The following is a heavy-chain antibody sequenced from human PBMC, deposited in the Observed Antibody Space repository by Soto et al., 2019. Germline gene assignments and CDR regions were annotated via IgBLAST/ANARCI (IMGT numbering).Heavy chain of an antibody. CDR2: INHTGDT. CDR1: GGSVTGYY. CDR3: ASRITVFGLLIPPFDP. D-gene: IGHD3-3*01. V-gene: IGHV4-34*01. J-gene: IGHJ5*02. Sequence: SETLSLTCAVYGGSVTGYYWNWIRQPPGKGLEWIGEINHTGDTHYNPSLKSRVTMSVDTSKNQFSLRLSSVTAADTAIYDCASRITVFGLLIPPFDPWGQGTQVTVSS.